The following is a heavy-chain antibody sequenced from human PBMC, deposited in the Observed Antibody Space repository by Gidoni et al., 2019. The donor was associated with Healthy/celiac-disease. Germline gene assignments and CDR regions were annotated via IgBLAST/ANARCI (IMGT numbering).Heavy chain of an antibody. V-gene: IGHV4-34*01. J-gene: IGHJ3*02. CDR3: ARDLIVVVPAAMDTVGAFDI. D-gene: IGHD2-2*01. Sequence: QVQLQQWGAGLLKPSETLSLTCAVSGGSFSGYSWSWIRQPPGKGLEWIGEINHSGSTNYNPSLKSRVTISVDTSKNQFSLKLSSVTAADTAVYYCARDLIVVVPAAMDTVGAFDIWGQGTMVTVSS. CDR1: GGSFSGYS. CDR2: INHSGST.